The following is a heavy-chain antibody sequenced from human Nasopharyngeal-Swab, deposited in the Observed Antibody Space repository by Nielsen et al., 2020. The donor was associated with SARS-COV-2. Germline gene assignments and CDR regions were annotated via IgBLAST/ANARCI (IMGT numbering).Heavy chain of an antibody. CDR2: INPNSGGT. CDR1: GYTFTGYY. D-gene: IGHD3-16*02. Sequence: ASVKVSCKASGYTFTGYYMHWVRQAPGQGLEWMGRINPNSGGTNYAQKLQGRVTMTTDTSTSTAYMELRSLRSDDTAVYYCARVGHYDYVWGSYRYNCYFDYWGQGTLVTVSS. J-gene: IGHJ4*02. CDR3: ARVGHYDYVWGSYRYNCYFDY. V-gene: IGHV1-2*06.